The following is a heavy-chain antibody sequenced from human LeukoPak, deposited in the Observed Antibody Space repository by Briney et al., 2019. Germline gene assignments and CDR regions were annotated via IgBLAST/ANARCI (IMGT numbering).Heavy chain of an antibody. V-gene: IGHV4-34*01. Sequence: SVTLSLTCAVYGGSFSGYYWSWIRQPPGKGLEWIGEINHSGSTNYNPSLKSRVTISVDTSKNQFSLKLSSVTAADTAVYYCARARRHIDYFDYWGQGTLVTVSS. D-gene: IGHD6-25*01. CDR1: GGSFSGYY. CDR3: ARARRHIDYFDY. CDR2: INHSGST. J-gene: IGHJ4*02.